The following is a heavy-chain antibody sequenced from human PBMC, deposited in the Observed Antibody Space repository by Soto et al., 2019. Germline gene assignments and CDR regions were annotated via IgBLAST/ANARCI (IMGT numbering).Heavy chain of an antibody. CDR1: GFTFSIYG. V-gene: IGHV3-33*01. CDR2: IWYDGSNK. J-gene: IGHJ4*02. D-gene: IGHD3-10*01. CDR3: ARSHYYGSGSYPTDY. Sequence: GGSLRLSCAASGFTFSIYGVHWFRQAPGKGLEWVAVIWYDGSNKYYADSVKGRFTISRDNSKNTLYLQMNSLRAEDTAVYYCARSHYYGSGSYPTDYWGQGTLVTVSS.